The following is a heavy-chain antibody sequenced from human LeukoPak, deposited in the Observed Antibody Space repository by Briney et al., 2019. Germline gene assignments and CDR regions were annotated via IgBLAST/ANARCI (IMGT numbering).Heavy chain of an antibody. J-gene: IGHJ6*03. CDR2: INHSGST. D-gene: IGHD3-16*02. CDR3: ARHIGGGIEDMDV. V-gene: IGHV4-34*01. Sequence: PSETLSLTCAVYGGSFSGYYWSWIRQPPGKGLEWIGEINHSGSTNYNPSPKSRVTISVDTSKNQFFLKMSSVTAADTAVYYCARHIGGGIEDMDVWGKGTKVTVSS. CDR1: GGSFSGYY.